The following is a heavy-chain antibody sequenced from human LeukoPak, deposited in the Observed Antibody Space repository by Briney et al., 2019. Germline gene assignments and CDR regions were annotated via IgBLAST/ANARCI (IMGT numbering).Heavy chain of an antibody. CDR1: GFTFSKYA. CDR3: AKNLPYLDNPAYRSWPLDF. J-gene: IGHJ4*02. Sequence: GGSLRLSCAASGFTFSKYALTWVSQAPGRGLECVSVISGSGDYTYYADSVKGRFTISRDNSKNTLYLQMNSLRDEDMAVYYCAKNLPYLDNPAYRSWPLDFWGQGTLVTVSS. D-gene: IGHD3-16*02. CDR2: ISGSGDYT. V-gene: IGHV3-23*01.